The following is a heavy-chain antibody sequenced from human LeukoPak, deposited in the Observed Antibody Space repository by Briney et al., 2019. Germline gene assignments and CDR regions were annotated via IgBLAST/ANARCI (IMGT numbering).Heavy chain of an antibody. V-gene: IGHV4-4*07. D-gene: IGHD2-15*01. Sequence: SETLSLTCTVSGGSISYYYWSWIRQPAGKGLEWIGRIYTSGSTNYNPSLKSRDTMSVDTSKNQFSLKLSSVTAADTAIYFCARGHGGYCGGGSCYLDYWGQGTLVTVSS. J-gene: IGHJ4*02. CDR1: GGSISYYY. CDR3: ARGHGGYCGGGSCYLDY. CDR2: IYTSGST.